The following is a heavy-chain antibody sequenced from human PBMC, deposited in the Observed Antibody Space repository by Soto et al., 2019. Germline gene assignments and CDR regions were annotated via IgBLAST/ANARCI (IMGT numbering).Heavy chain of an antibody. CDR1: GAVVTSGENY. J-gene: IGHJ4*01. CDR3: VRDIAHGYTGNV. V-gene: IGHV4-30-4*08. CDR2: IYDIGVT. D-gene: IGHD5-18*01. Sequence: SETLSLTCSVSGAVVTSGENYWSWFRHPPGNGLEWLGYIYDIGVTSYTPALKSRVTLSLDRPNNQVSLKLRSVTAADTAVFFCVRDIAHGYTGNVWGQGTFVTVYS.